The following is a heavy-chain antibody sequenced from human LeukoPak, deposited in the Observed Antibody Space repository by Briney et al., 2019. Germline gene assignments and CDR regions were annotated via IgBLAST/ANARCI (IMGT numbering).Heavy chain of an antibody. J-gene: IGHJ6*02. D-gene: IGHD6-13*01. CDR1: GFTFSSYW. V-gene: IGHV3-7*01. CDR3: ALTAAVFDYSYYYGMDV. CDR2: IKQDGSKK. Sequence: GGSLRLSCAASGFTFSSYWMSWVRQAPGKGLEWVANIKQDGSKKYYADSVKGRFTISRDNSKTSLYLQMNSLRAEDTAVYYCALTAAVFDYSYYYGMDVWGQGTAVTVSS.